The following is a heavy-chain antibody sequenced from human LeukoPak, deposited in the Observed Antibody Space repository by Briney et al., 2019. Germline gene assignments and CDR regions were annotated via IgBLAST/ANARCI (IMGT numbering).Heavy chain of an antibody. J-gene: IGHJ4*02. Sequence: ASVKVSCKASGGTFSSYAISWVRQAPGQGLEWMGRTIPIFGTANYAQKFQGRVTITTDESTSTAYMELSSLRSEDTAVYYCARACGGDCYGGFDYWGQGTLVTVSS. CDR3: ARACGGDCYGGFDY. V-gene: IGHV1-69*05. D-gene: IGHD2-21*02. CDR2: TIPIFGTA. CDR1: GGTFSSYA.